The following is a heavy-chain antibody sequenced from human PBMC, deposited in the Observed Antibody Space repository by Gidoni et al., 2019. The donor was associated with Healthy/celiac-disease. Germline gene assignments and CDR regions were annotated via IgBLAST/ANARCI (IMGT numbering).Heavy chain of an antibody. CDR2: INHSGST. CDR3: ARGFPQVYYYDSSGYYRHDAFDI. D-gene: IGHD3-22*01. V-gene: IGHV4-34*01. CDR1: GGSFSGYY. J-gene: IGHJ3*02. Sequence: QVQLQQWGAGLLKPSETLSLTCAVYGGSFSGYYWSWIRQPPGKGLEWIGEINHSGSTNYNPSLKSRVTISVDTSKNQFSLKLSSVTAADTAVYYCARGFPQVYYYDSSGYYRHDAFDIWGQGTMVTVSS.